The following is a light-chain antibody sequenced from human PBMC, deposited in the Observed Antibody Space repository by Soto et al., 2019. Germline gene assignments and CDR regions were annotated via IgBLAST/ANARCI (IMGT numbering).Light chain of an antibody. CDR1: QSVSSY. V-gene: IGKV3-11*01. CDR3: QQRSNWPPYT. Sequence: EIVLTQSPATLSLSPGERATLSCRASQSVSSYLAWHQQKPAQAPRLLIYDASNRATGIPARFSGSGSGTDFTLPITILGPEDFAVYYCQQRSNWPPYTFGQGTKLEIK. J-gene: IGKJ2*01. CDR2: DAS.